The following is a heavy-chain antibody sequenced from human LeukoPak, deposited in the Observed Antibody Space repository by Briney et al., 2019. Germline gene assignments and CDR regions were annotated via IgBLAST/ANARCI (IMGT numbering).Heavy chain of an antibody. CDR3: ARDTVGFDVDLTIFGVGDQFDP. Sequence: GASVKVSCKASGYTFTGYYMHWVRQAPGQGLEWMGWISAYNGNTNYAQKFQGRVTMTRDTSISTAYMELSRLRSDDTAVYYCARDTVGFDVDLTIFGVGDQFDPWGQGTLVTVSS. J-gene: IGHJ5*02. CDR1: GYTFTGYY. V-gene: IGHV1-2*02. D-gene: IGHD3-3*01. CDR2: ISAYNGNT.